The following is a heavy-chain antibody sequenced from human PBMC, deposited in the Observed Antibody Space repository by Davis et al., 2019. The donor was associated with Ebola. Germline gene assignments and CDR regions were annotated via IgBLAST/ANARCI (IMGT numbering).Heavy chain of an antibody. J-gene: IGHJ6*02. V-gene: IGHV1-18*01. CDR1: GYTFTSYG. D-gene: IGHD2-2*01. CDR2: ISAYNGNT. CDR3: ARVRYCSSTSCFYYYYYGMDV. Sequence: ASVQVSCKASGYTFTSYGISWVRQAPGQGLEWMGWISAYNGNTNYAQKLQGRVTMTTDTSTSTAYMELRSLRSDDTAVYYCARVRYCSSTSCFYYYYYGMDVWGQGTTVTVSS.